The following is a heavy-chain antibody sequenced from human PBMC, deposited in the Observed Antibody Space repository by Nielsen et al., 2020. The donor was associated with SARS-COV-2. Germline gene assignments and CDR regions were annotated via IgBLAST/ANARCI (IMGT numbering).Heavy chain of an antibody. CDR1: GFTFSDYY. CDR3: TTAPLTRR. Sequence: GESLKISCAASGFTFSDYYMSWIRQAPGKGLEWVGRIKSKTDGGTTDYAAPVKGRFTISRDDSKNTLYLQMNSLKTEDTAVYYCTTAPLTRRWGQGTLVTVSS. V-gene: IGHV3-15*01. CDR2: IKSKTDGGTT. J-gene: IGHJ4*02.